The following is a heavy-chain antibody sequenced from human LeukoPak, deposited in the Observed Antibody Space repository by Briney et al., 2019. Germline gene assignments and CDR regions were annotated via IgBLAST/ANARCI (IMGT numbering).Heavy chain of an antibody. CDR3: AKDPGEYYYDSSGYYFQH. D-gene: IGHD3-22*01. V-gene: IGHV3-23*01. CDR1: GFSVSSNY. J-gene: IGHJ1*01. CDR2: ISGSGGST. Sequence: GGSLRLSCAVSGFSVSSNYMTWVRQAPGKGLEWVSAISGSGGSTYYADSVKGRFTISRDNSKNTLYLQMNSLRAEDTAVYYCAKDPGEYYYDSSGYYFQHWGQGTLVTVSS.